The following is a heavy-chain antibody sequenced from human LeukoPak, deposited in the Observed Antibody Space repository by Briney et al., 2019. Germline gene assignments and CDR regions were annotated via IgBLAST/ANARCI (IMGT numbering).Heavy chain of an antibody. CDR1: GGSISSSNW. CDR2: IYHSGST. D-gene: IGHD1-26*01. CDR3: ARLHSGSYLWAFDI. V-gene: IGHV4-4*02. Sequence: TSGTLSLTCAVSGGSISSSNWWSWVRQPPGKGLEWIGEIYHSGSTNYNPSLKSRVTISVDTSKNQFSLKLSSVTAADTAVYYCARLHSGSYLWAFDIWGQGTMVTVSS. J-gene: IGHJ3*02.